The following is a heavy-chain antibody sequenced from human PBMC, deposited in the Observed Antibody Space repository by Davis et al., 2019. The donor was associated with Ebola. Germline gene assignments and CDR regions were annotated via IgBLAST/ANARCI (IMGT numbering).Heavy chain of an antibody. D-gene: IGHD2-15*01. CDR2: ISGSGGST. V-gene: IGHV3-23*01. CDR3: ASQYGGYPSHFDY. J-gene: IGHJ4*02. CDR1: GFTFSSYA. Sequence: GESLKISCAASGFTFSSYALSWVRQAPGKGLEWVSVISGSGGSTYYADSVKGRFTISRDNSKNTMYLQMNSLRAEDTAVYYCASQYGGYPSHFDYWGQGTLVTVSS.